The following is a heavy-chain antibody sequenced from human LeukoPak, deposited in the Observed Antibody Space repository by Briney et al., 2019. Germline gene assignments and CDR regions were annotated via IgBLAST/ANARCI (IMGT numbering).Heavy chain of an antibody. V-gene: IGHV3-21*04. J-gene: IGHJ6*02. D-gene: IGHD2-2*02. CDR2: ISSASTYI. CDR3: ARDGTRYCSSRSCYSGYYYYGMDV. Sequence: GGSLRLSCVASGFTFSTHTMNWVRQAPGKGLEWVSSISSASTYIYSADSVRGRFTISRDNAKNSLYLQMNSLRAEDTALYYCARDGTRYCSSRSCYSGYYYYGMDVWGQGTAVTVS. CDR1: GFTFSTHT.